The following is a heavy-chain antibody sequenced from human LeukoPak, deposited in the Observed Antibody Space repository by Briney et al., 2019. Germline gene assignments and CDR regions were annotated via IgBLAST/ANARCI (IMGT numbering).Heavy chain of an antibody. J-gene: IGHJ4*02. CDR2: VYYSGNT. V-gene: IGHV4-39*01. D-gene: IGHD6-19*01. Sequence: SETLSLTCTVSGGSISSGSYSWNWIRQPPGKGLEWIGSVYYSGNTYYNPSLKSRVTISVDTSRNQFSLKLSSVTAADTAVYYCASLTVAGTYYFDYWGQGTLVTVSS. CDR3: ASLTVAGTYYFDY. CDR1: GGSISSGSYS.